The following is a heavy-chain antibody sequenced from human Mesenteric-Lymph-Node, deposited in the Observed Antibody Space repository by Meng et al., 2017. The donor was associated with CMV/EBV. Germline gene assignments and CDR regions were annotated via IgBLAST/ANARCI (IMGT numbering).Heavy chain of an antibody. V-gene: IGHV4-31*02. CDR3: ARAYSSSWYGYWYFDL. CDR1: SISRGGCY. Sequence: SISRGGCYLERVRQPPGEGLGLSWYNHYSWSTYFNPSLQDRVTISVDTVKNQFSLKLSSVTAADTAVYYCARAYSSSWYGYWYFDLWGRGTLVTVSS. CDR2: NHYSWST. D-gene: IGHD6-13*01. J-gene: IGHJ2*01.